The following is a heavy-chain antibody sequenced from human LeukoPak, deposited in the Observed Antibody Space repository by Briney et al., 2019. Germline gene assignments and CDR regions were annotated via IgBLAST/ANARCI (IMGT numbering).Heavy chain of an antibody. J-gene: IGHJ6*03. CDR2: IIPIFGTA. CDR1: GGTFSSYA. V-gene: IGHV1-69*05. CDR3: ARAPLYCTNRVCPASNYYYYMDV. Sequence: SVKVTCKASGGTFSSYAISWVRQAPGQGLEWMGGIIPIFGTANYAQKFQGRVTITTDESTSTAYMELSSLRSEDTAVYYCARAPLYCTNRVCPASNYYYYMDVWGKGTTGTVSS. D-gene: IGHD2-8*01.